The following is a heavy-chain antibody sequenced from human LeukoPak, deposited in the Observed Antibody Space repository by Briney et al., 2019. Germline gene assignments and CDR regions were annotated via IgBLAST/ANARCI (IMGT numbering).Heavy chain of an antibody. Sequence: PGGSLRLSCAASGFTFSSYEMNWVRQAPGKGLEWVSYISSSGSTIYYADSVKGRFTISRDNAKNSLYLQMNSLRAEDTAVYYCARYRLVVGATDSFDMWGQGTTVTVSS. D-gene: IGHD1-26*01. CDR1: GFTFSSYE. J-gene: IGHJ3*02. CDR2: ISSSGSTI. V-gene: IGHV3-48*03. CDR3: ARYRLVVGATDSFDM.